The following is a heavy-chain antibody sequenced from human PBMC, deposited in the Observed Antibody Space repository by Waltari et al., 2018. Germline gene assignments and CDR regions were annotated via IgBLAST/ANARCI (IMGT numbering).Heavy chain of an antibody. V-gene: IGHV1-69*05. CDR3: ARDSPGVNSGIFDY. Sequence: QVQLVQSGAEVKKPGSSVKVSCKASGGTFSSYAISWVRQAPGQGLEWMGWIIPIVGTANDAQKFQGRATMTTDESTSTAYMELSSLRSEDTAVYYCARDSPGVNSGIFDYWGQGTLVTVSS. J-gene: IGHJ4*02. CDR2: IIPIVGTA. D-gene: IGHD1-26*01. CDR1: GGTFSSYA.